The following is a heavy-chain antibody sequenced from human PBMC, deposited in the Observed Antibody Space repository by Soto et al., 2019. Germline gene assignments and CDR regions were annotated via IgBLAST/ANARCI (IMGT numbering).Heavy chain of an antibody. CDR1: GVSISSGSYY. CDR2: IHHSGST. CDR3: AGGTGAYGGGGRGGMDV. D-gene: IGHD3-10*01. V-gene: IGHV4-31*03. J-gene: IGHJ6*02. Sequence: QVQLQESGPGLVKPSQTLSLTCTVSGVSISSGSYYWSWIRQHPGKGLEWIGYIHHSGSTYYNPSLESRVTISGNPSTTWCSRRWSRVTGAGTAVYYGAGGTGAYGGGGRGGMDVWGQGTTVTVSS.